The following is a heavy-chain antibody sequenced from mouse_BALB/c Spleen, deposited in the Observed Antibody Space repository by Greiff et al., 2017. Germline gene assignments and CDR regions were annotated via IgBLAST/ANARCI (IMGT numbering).Heavy chain of an antibody. CDR2: IYPYNGGT. V-gene: IGHV1S29*02. Sequence: EVQLQQSGPELVKPGASVKISCKASGYTFTDYNMHWVKQSHGKSLEWIGYIYPYNGGTGYNQKFKSKATLTVDNSSSTAYMELRSLTSEDSAVYYCARHYRYDYWYVDVWGAGTTVTVSS. CDR1: GYTFTDYN. CDR3: ARHYRYDYWYVDV. D-gene: IGHD2-14*01. J-gene: IGHJ1*01.